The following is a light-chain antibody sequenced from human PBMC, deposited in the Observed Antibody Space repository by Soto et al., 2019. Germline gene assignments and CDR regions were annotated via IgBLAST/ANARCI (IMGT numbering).Light chain of an antibody. J-gene: IGLJ1*01. Sequence: QSALTQPASVSGSPGQSITISCTGTSGDIGSYNYVSWYQQYPGRVPKLLIYMVSNRPSGVSNRFSGSKSGNTASLTISGLQAEDEADYFCTSPTPGSLYVFGTGTKVTVL. CDR3: TSPTPGSLYV. CDR1: SGDIGSYNY. V-gene: IGLV2-14*01. CDR2: MVS.